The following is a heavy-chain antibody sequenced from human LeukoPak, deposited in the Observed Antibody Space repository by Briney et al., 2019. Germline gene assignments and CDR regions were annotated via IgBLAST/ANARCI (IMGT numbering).Heavy chain of an antibody. J-gene: IGHJ4*02. CDR3: ARGQYCSTTTCYSARRYFDF. CDR1: GGAFSNYF. CDR2: INDSGST. V-gene: IGHV4-34*01. D-gene: IGHD2-2*01. Sequence: PSETLSLTCAVSGGAFSNYFWTWIRQPPGKGLEWIAEINDSGSTNSNSSLRSRVAISLDTSKNQFSLRLTSVTAADTAVYYCARGQYCSTTTCYSARRYFDFWGQETLVTVSS.